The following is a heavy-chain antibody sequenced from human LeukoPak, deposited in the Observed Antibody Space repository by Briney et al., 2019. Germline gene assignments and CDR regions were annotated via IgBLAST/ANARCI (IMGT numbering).Heavy chain of an antibody. CDR3: ARDRSGYDGFDI. CDR1: GFTVSSNY. CDR2: IYSGDSA. Sequence: GGSLRPSCAGSGFTVSSNYMSWVRQAPGKGLEWVSAIYSGDSAYYADSVKGRFTISRHNSKDTLYLQMNSLRADDTAMYYCARDRSGYDGFDIWGQGTMVTVSS. V-gene: IGHV3-53*04. D-gene: IGHD3-22*01. J-gene: IGHJ3*02.